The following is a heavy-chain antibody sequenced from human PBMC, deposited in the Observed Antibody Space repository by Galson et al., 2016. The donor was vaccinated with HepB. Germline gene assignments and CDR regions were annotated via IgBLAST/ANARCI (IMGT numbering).Heavy chain of an antibody. J-gene: IGHJ4*02. D-gene: IGHD5-24*01. CDR1: GASMSAYY. Sequence: LSLTCTVSGASMSAYYWTWIRQPPGEGLEWIGHIYYSGNTNYNPSLKSRVTISVDTSKNQFSLNLRSVTAADTAVYYCAGGEGYNFYWGQGTLVTVSS. CDR2: IYYSGNT. CDR3: AGGEGYNFY. V-gene: IGHV4-59*01.